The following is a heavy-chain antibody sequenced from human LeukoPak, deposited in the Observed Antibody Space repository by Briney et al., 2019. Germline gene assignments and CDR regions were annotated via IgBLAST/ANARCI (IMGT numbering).Heavy chain of an antibody. CDR1: GGSISSCGYY. Sequence: SSQTLSLTCTVSGGSISSCGYYWSWIRQPPGKGLEGIGYIYHSESTYYNPSLKSRVTISVDRSKNQFSLKLSSVTAADTAVYYCARGDFQGSTVGTAMVDPKLDYWGQGTLVTVSS. CDR2: IYHSEST. D-gene: IGHD5-18*01. CDR3: ARGDFQGSTVGTAMVDPKLDY. V-gene: IGHV4-30-2*01. J-gene: IGHJ4*02.